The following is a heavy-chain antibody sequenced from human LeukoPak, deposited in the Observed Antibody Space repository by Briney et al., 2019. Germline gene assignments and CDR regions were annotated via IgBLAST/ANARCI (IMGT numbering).Heavy chain of an antibody. CDR3: ARERQTQNYDSSGYPDY. CDR1: GYTFTSYY. D-gene: IGHD3-22*01. CDR2: INPSGGST. V-gene: IGHV1-46*01. Sequence: ASVKVSCKASGYTFTSYYMHWVRQAPGQGLEWMGIINPSGGSTSYAQKFQGRVTMTRDTSTSTVYMELSSLRSEDTAVYYCARERQTQNYDSSGYPDYWGQGTLVTVSS. J-gene: IGHJ4*02.